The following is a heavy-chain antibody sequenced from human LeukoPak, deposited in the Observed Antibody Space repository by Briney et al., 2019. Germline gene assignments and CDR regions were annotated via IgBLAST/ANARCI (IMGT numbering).Heavy chain of an antibody. D-gene: IGHD3-3*01. CDR1: GFTFSSYS. Sequence: PGGSLRLSCAASGFTFSSYSMNWVRQAPGKGLEWVSSISSSSSYIYYADSVKGRFTISRDNAKNSLYLQMNSLRAEDTAVYYCARNSPITIFGVFINANYYYGMDVWGQGTTVTVSS. V-gene: IGHV3-21*01. J-gene: IGHJ6*02. CDR3: ARNSPITIFGVFINANYYYGMDV. CDR2: ISSSSSYI.